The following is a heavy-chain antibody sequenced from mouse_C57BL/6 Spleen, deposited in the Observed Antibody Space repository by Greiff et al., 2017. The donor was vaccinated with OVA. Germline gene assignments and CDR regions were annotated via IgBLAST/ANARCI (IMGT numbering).Heavy chain of an antibody. V-gene: IGHV8-12*01. CDR3: ARRDGSSLCDY. J-gene: IGHJ2*01. D-gene: IGHD1-1*01. Sequence: QVTLKVSGPGLLQSSQSLSLTCSFSGFSLSTSGMGVSWIRQPSGKGLEWLAHIYWDDDKRYHPSLKSRLTSSEDTSRNQVVLKITSVDTAETATYCGARRDGSSLCDYWGQGTTLTVSA. CDR2: IYWDDDK. CDR1: GFSLSTSGMG.